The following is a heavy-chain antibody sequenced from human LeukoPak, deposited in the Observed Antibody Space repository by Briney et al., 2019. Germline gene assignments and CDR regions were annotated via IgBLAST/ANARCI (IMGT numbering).Heavy chain of an antibody. CDR2: ISGSGGST. CDR3: AKGITMIVVVTEYFQH. J-gene: IGHJ1*01. Sequence: PGGSLRLSCAASGFTFSRDWMHWVRQAPGKGLEWVSGISGSGGSTYYADSVTGRFTISRDNSKNTLYLQMDSLRAEDTAVYYCAKGITMIVVVTEYFQHWGQGTLVTVSS. D-gene: IGHD3-22*01. V-gene: IGHV3-23*01. CDR1: GFTFSRDW.